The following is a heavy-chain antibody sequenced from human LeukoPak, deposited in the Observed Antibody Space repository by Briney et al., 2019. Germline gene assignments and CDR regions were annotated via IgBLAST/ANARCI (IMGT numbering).Heavy chain of an antibody. D-gene: IGHD5/OR15-5a*01. J-gene: IGHJ4*02. CDR2: INHSGST. Sequence: SETLSLTCAVYGGSFSGYYWSWTRQPPGKGLEWIGEINHSGSTNYNPSLKSRVTISVDTSKNQFSLKLSSVTAADTAVYYCARHRRFAGVYDYWGQGTLVTVSS. CDR3: ARHRRFAGVYDY. V-gene: IGHV4-34*01. CDR1: GGSFSGYY.